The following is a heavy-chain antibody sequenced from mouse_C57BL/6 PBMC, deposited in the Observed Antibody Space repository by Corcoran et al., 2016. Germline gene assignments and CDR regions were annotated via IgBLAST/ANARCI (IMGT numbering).Heavy chain of an antibody. CDR2: INPNNGGT. V-gene: IGHV1-26*01. J-gene: IGHJ4*01. D-gene: IGHD3-2*02. CDR3: AGQLRPLYAMDY. CDR1: GYTFTDYY. Sequence: EVQLQQSGPELVKPGASVKISCKASGYTFTDYYMNWVKQSHGKSLEWIGDINPNNGGTSYNQKFKGKATLTVDKSSSTAYMELRSLTSEDSAVYYCAGQLRPLYAMDYWGQGTSVTVSS.